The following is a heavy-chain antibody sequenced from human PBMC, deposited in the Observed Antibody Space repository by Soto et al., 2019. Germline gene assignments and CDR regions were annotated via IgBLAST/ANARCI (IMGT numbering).Heavy chain of an antibody. Sequence: QGQLVESGGGLVQPGGSLRLSCAASGYIFSDYYMTWIRQAPGKGLEWVSYISTSVTIISYADSVKGRFTISRDDAKNSLYLQMNSLRGDDTAIYYCERGGGSGWSLDYWGQGALVTVSS. V-gene: IGHV3-11*04. CDR3: ERGGGSGWSLDY. D-gene: IGHD6-19*01. J-gene: IGHJ4*02. CDR1: GYIFSDYY. CDR2: ISTSVTII.